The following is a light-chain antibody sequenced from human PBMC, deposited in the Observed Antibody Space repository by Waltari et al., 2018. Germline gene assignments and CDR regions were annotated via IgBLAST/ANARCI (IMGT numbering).Light chain of an antibody. CDR2: GAS. Sequence: EIVLTQSPGTLSLSAGERATLSCRASQTVSNNYLAWYQQKPVQAPRLLIYGASTRATGIQDKFRGSGVGADFTLTISRLDPEDFAMYFCQQYGSSPYTFGQGTKLE. CDR3: QQYGSSPYT. CDR1: QTVSNNY. V-gene: IGKV3-20*01. J-gene: IGKJ2*01.